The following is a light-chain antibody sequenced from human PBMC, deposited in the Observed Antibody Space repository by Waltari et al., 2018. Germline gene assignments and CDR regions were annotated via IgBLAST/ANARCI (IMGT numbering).Light chain of an antibody. CDR3: QQFNDWPRT. Sequence: EVVMMQSPATLSVSPGGRATLSCRASRSISINLVWYQQRPGQAPRLLIYGASTRATDIPARFSGSGSGTEFTLTISSLQSEDAAVYYCQQFNDWPRTFGQGTKVEVK. V-gene: IGKV3-15*01. CDR2: GAS. J-gene: IGKJ1*01. CDR1: RSISIN.